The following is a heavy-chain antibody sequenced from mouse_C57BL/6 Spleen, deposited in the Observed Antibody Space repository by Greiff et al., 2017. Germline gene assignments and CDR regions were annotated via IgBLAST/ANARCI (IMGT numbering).Heavy chain of an antibody. V-gene: IGHV1-69*01. CDR2: IDPSDSYT. CDR1: GYTFTSYW. J-gene: IGHJ2*01. Sequence: VQLQQPGAELVMPGASVKLSCKASGYTFTSYWMHWVKQRPGQGLEWIGEIDPSDSYTNYNQKFKGKSTLTVDKSSSTAYMQLSSLTSDDSAVYYCARGGFDYYFDYWGQGTALTVSS. D-gene: IGHD2-4*01. CDR3: ARGGFDYYFDY.